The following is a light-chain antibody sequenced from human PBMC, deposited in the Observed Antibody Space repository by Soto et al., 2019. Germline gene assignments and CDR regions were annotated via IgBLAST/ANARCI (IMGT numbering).Light chain of an antibody. J-gene: IGKJ3*01. V-gene: IGKV1-39*01. CDR3: QPSYSSPLT. Sequence: DIQMTQSPSSLSASVGDRVIITCRASQSNSNYLNWYQQEAGKAPKLLVYAAFTLQSGVPSRFSGSGSGTDFTLTISSLQDEDFATYYCQPSYSSPLTFGPGTKVDIK. CDR1: QSNSNY. CDR2: AAF.